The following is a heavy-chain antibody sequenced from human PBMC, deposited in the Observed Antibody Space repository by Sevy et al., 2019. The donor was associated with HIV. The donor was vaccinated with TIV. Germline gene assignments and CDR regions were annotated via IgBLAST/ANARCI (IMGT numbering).Heavy chain of an antibody. D-gene: IGHD3-22*01. CDR1: GFSFSTYW. V-gene: IGHV3-7*01. CDR2: IKQDGSKK. Sequence: GRSLRLSCAASGFSFSTYWMHWVRQAPGKGLEWVANIKQDGSKKYYVASVKGRFTISRDNAKNSMYLEMNSLRPEDTAIYYCEKGNSGSFDYWGQGTLVTVSS. CDR3: EKGNSGSFDY. J-gene: IGHJ4*02.